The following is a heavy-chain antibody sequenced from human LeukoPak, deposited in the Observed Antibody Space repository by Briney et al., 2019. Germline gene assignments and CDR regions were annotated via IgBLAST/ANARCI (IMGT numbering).Heavy chain of an antibody. CDR2: INPTSGGT. CDR1: GYTFTGYY. V-gene: IGHV1-2*02. Sequence: ASVKVSCKASGYTFTGYYMHWVRQAPGQGLEWMGWINPTSGGTNYAQKFQGRVNMIRDTSISTDYMELRRLRSDDTAVYYCARTYSAWNHFAYWGQGTLVTVSS. CDR3: ARTYSAWNHFAY. D-gene: IGHD6-19*01. J-gene: IGHJ4*02.